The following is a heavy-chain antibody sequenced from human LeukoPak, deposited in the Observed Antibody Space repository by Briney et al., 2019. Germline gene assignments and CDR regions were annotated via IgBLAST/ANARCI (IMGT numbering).Heavy chain of an antibody. CDR1: GGSISSYY. CDR3: AGRSTGKITFGGVIVPAFDI. J-gene: IGHJ3*02. CDR2: IYYSGST. D-gene: IGHD3-16*02. V-gene: IGHV4-59*01. Sequence: SETLSLTCTVSGGSISSYYWSWIRQPPGKGLGWIGYIYYSGSTNYNPSLKSRVTISVDTSKNQFSLKLSSVTAADTAVYYCAGRSTGKITFGGVIVPAFDIWGQGTMVTVSS.